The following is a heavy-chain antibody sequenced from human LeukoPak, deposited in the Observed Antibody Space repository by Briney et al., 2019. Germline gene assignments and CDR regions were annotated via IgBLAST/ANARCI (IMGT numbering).Heavy chain of an antibody. CDR1: GYTFTGYY. D-gene: IGHD2-21*02. CDR2: INPNSGGT. Sequence: ASVKVSCKASGYTFTGYYIHWVRQAPGQGLEWMGWINPNSGGTNYAQKFQGRVTMTRDTSISTAYMELSRLRSDDTAVYYCARVKRIVVVSAVYDAFDIWGQGTMVTVSS. J-gene: IGHJ3*02. CDR3: ARVKRIVVVSAVYDAFDI. V-gene: IGHV1-2*02.